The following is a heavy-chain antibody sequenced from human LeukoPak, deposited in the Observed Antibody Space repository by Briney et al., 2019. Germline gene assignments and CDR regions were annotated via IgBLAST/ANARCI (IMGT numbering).Heavy chain of an antibody. CDR1: GGSIKTYY. CDR2: MSYSGTS. Sequence: SETLSLTCTVSGGSIKTYYWSWSRQSPGKGLEWIGSMSYSGTSNYIPSLKSRVSMTIDISKNQFSLKLTSVTAADTALYFCAAGSRPYYFYYMAVCGTGTTVTVSS. V-gene: IGHV4-59*08. CDR3: AAGSRPYYFYYMAV. J-gene: IGHJ6*03.